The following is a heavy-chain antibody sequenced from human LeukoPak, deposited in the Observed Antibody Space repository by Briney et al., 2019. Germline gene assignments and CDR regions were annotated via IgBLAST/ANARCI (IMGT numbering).Heavy chain of an antibody. V-gene: IGHV4-34*01. CDR2: INHSGST. CDR1: GESLSGFY. CDR3: AREDIPGRATTILPS. J-gene: IGHJ5*02. D-gene: IGHD5-12*01. Sequence: SDTLSLTCAVYGESLSGFYWSWVRQPPGKGREWIGEINHSGSTNYNPSLKSRVTISVDTSKNQFSLKLTSVTAADTAVYSCAREDIPGRATTILPSWGQGTLVTVSS.